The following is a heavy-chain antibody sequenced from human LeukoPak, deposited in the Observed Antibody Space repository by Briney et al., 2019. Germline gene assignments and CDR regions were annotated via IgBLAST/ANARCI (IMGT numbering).Heavy chain of an antibody. D-gene: IGHD3-9*01. V-gene: IGHV3-30*03. CDR1: GFTFSHYG. CDR3: ARSTSSEYDIYHFDY. Sequence: PGGSLRLSCAASGFTFSHYGMHWVRQAPGKGLEWVAVISYDGSNKYYADSVKGRFTISRDNSKNTLYLQMNSLRAEDTAVYYCARSTSSEYDIYHFDYWGQGTLVTVSS. CDR2: ISYDGSNK. J-gene: IGHJ4*02.